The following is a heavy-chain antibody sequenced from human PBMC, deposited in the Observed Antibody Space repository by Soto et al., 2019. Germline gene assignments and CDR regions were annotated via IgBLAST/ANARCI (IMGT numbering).Heavy chain of an antibody. J-gene: IGHJ6*02. CDR1: GGTFSSYT. V-gene: IGHV1-69*02. D-gene: IGHD3-10*01. CDR2: IIPILGIA. CDR3: ARFRGSYGMDV. Sequence: QVQLVQSGAEVKKPGSSVKVSCKASGGTFSSYTISWVRQAPGQGLEWMGRIIPILGIANYAQKFQGRVTITADKSTSTAYMELRSLRAEDTAVYYCARFRGSYGMDVWGQGTRVTVSS.